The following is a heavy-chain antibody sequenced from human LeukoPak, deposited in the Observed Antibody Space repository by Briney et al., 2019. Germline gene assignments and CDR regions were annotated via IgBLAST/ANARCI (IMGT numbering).Heavy chain of an antibody. D-gene: IGHD6-19*01. J-gene: IGHJ4*02. CDR1: GFTVSGSY. V-gene: IGHV3-66*01. Sequence: GGSLRLSCAASGFTVSGSYMSWVRQAPGKGLEWISVIYSGGSTYYADSVKGRFTISRDNSKNTLYLQMNSLRAEDTAVYYCARGLGWLPTDMADWGQGTLVTVSS. CDR3: ARGLGWLPTDMAD. CDR2: IYSGGST.